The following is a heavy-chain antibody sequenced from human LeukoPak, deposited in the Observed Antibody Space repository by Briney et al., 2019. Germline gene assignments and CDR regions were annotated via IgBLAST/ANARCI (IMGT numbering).Heavy chain of an antibody. CDR1: GFTFDDYA. V-gene: IGHV3-9*01. J-gene: IGHJ4*02. D-gene: IGHD3-22*01. Sequence: GGSLRLSCAASGFTFDDYAMHWVRQAPGKGLEWVSGISWNSGSIGYADSVKGRFTISRDNAKNSPYLQMNSLRAEDTALYYCAKDSMIVVVSSSFDYWGQGTLVTVSS. CDR2: ISWNSGSI. CDR3: AKDSMIVVVSSSFDY.